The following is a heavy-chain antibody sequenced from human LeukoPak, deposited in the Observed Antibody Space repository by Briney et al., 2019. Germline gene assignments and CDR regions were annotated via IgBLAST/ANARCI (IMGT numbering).Heavy chain of an antibody. V-gene: IGHV1-2*02. J-gene: IGHJ5*02. CDR1: GYTFAGYY. Sequence: ASVKVSCKASGYTFAGYYMHWVRQAPGQGLEWMGWIKPNSGGTNYAQKFQGRVTMTRDTSISTAYMELSRLRSDDTAVDDCARDRVTITGVRGGKNRFDPCGQGTLVTVSS. D-gene: IGHD1-20*01. CDR3: ARDRVTITGVRGGKNRFDP. CDR2: IKPNSGGT.